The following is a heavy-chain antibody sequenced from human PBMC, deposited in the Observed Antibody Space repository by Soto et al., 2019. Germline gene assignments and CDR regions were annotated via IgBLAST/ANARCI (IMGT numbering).Heavy chain of an antibody. CDR1: GGSISSYY. Sequence: PSETLSLTCTVSGGSISSYYWSWIRQPPGKGLEWIGYIYYSGSTNYNPSLKSRVTISVDTSKNQFSLKLSSVTAADTAVYYCARHREKLERTFDYWGQGTLVTVSS. V-gene: IGHV4-59*08. D-gene: IGHD1-1*01. CDR3: ARHREKLERTFDY. CDR2: IYYSGST. J-gene: IGHJ4*02.